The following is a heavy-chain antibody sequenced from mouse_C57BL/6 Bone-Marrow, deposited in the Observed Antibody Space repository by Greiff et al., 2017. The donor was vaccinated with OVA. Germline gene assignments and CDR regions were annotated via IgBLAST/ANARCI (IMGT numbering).Heavy chain of an antibody. CDR2: ISSGSSTI. J-gene: IGHJ4*01. CDR1: GFTFSDYG. CDR3: ARREGYYVAMDY. V-gene: IGHV5-17*01. D-gene: IGHD2-3*01. Sequence: EVKLMESGGGLVKPGGSLKLSCAASGFTFSDYGMHWVRQAPEKGLEWVAYISSGSSTIYYADTVKGRFTISRDNAKNTLFLQMTSLRSEDTAMYYCARREGYYVAMDYWGQGTSVTVSS.